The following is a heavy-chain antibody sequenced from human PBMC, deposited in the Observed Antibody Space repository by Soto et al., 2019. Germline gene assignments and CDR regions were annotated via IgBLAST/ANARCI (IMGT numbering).Heavy chain of an antibody. Sequence: KPSETLSLTCTVSGDSVSNGDYYWSWIRQPPGKGLEWIGYISYNGDTNYNPSLKSRLTILADTSKNHFSLNLTSVTAADTAVYYCARDVSSSQGMDVWGQGTTVTVSS. D-gene: IGHD2-2*01. J-gene: IGHJ6*02. CDR1: GDSVSNGDYY. CDR2: ISYNGDT. V-gene: IGHV4-61*03. CDR3: ARDVSSSQGMDV.